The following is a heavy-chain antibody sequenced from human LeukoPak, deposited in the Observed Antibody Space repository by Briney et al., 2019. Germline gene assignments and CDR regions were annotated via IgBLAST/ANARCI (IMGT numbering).Heavy chain of an antibody. V-gene: IGHV4-39*07. CDR3: ARDSRASSWPYYYYGMDV. J-gene: IGHJ6*02. D-gene: IGHD6-13*01. CDR2: IYYSETT. CDR1: GGSISSSGYY. Sequence: SETLSLTCTVSGGSISSSGYYWGWIRQSPGKGLEWIGTIYYSETTYYDPSLKSRVTISMDTSKNQFSLKLSSVTAADTAVYYCARDSRASSWPYYYYGMDVWGQGTTVTVSS.